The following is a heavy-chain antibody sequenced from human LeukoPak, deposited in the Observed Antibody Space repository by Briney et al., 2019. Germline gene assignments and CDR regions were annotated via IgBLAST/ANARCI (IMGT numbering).Heavy chain of an antibody. J-gene: IGHJ6*03. CDR3: ARSRGRYYYYYMDV. CDR2: IYTSGST. D-gene: IGHD3-10*01. CDR1: GGSISSYY. V-gene: IGHV4-4*07. Sequence: SETLSLTCTVSGGSISSYYWSWIRQPPGKGLEWIGRIYTSGSTNYNPSLKSRVTMSVDTSKNQFSLKLSSVTAADTAVYYCARSRGRYYYYYMDVWGKGTTVTISS.